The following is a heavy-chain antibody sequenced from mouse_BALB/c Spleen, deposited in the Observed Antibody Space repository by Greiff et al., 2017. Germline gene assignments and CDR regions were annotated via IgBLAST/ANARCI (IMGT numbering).Heavy chain of an antibody. V-gene: IGHV1-14*01. CDR1: GYTFTSYV. Sequence: VQLQQSGPELVKPGASVKMSCKASGYTFTSYVMHWVKQKPGQGLEWIGYINPYNDGTKYNEKFKGKATLTSDKSSSTAYMELSSLTSEDSAVYYCARSGDYYGYYFDYWGQGTTLTVSS. D-gene: IGHD1-1*01. CDR2: INPYNDGT. J-gene: IGHJ2*01. CDR3: ARSGDYYGYYFDY.